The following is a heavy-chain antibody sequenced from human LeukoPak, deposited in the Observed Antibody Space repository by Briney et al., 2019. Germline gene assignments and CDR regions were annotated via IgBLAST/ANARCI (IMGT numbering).Heavy chain of an antibody. Sequence: GSLRLSFSASGFTLSWYLISWVRQASGKGLEWVANIKQDGSEKYYVDSVKGRFTISRDNAKNSLYLQMNSLRAEDTAVYYCARRYFDYWGQGTLVTVSS. V-gene: IGHV3-7*01. CDR2: IKQDGSEK. J-gene: IGHJ4*02. D-gene: IGHD2-15*01. CDR3: ARRYFDY. CDR1: GFTLSWYL.